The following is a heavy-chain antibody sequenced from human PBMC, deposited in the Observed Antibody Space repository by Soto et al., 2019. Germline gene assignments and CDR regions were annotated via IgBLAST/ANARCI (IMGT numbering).Heavy chain of an antibody. CDR2: IYYSGST. V-gene: IGHV4-59*01. CDR3: ARGSTSWGNYGMDV. CDR1: GGSISSYY. Sequence: SETLSLTCTVSGGSISSYYWSWIRQPPGKGLEWIGYIYYSGSTNYNPSLKSRVTISVDTSKNQFSLKLSSVTAADTAVYYCARGSTSWGNYGMDVWGQGTTVTAP. J-gene: IGHJ6*02. D-gene: IGHD2-2*01.